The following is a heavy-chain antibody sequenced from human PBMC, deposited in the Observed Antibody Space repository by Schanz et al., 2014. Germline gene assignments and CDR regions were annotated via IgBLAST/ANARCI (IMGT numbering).Heavy chain of an antibody. CDR3: ARTLVNGSRKWFVP. J-gene: IGHJ5*02. V-gene: IGHV4-4*07. D-gene: IGHD3-10*01. Sequence: QVQLQESGPGLVKPSETLSLTCAVSGASVSSFYWSWIRQPAGKGLEWIGHVYATGRTKYNPSLKSRVIMSVDPSQKQISLKLTSVTAADTAVYYCARTLVNGSRKWFVPWGPGTQVTVSS. CDR1: GASVSSFY. CDR2: VYATGRT.